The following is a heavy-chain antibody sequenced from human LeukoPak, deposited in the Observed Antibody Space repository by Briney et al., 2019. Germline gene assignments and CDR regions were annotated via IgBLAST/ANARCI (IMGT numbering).Heavy chain of an antibody. CDR3: ARDLGSAAWFDP. D-gene: IGHD3-10*01. CDR1: GFTFRDYY. Sequence: GGSLRLSCAGSGFTFRDYYMSWIRQAPGKGLEWVSYISSSSSYTNYADSVKGRFTISRDNAKNSLYLQLNSLRAEDTAVYYCARDLGSAAWFDPWGQGTLVTVSS. V-gene: IGHV3-11*06. CDR2: ISSSSSYT. J-gene: IGHJ5*02.